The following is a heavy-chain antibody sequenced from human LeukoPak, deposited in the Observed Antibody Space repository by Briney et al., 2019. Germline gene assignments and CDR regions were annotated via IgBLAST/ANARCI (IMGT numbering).Heavy chain of an antibody. V-gene: IGHV3-21*01. CDR3: ARVPGGLEWSDFDY. CDR1: GFTFRVYS. CDR2: ISSSSSDI. J-gene: IGHJ4*02. D-gene: IGHD3-3*01. Sequence: PGGSLRLSCAASGFTFRVYSMNWVRQAPGKGLEWVSAISSSSSDIYYADSVKGRFTISRDNAKNSLYLQMNSLRAEDTAVYYCARVPGGLEWSDFDYWGQGTLVTVSS.